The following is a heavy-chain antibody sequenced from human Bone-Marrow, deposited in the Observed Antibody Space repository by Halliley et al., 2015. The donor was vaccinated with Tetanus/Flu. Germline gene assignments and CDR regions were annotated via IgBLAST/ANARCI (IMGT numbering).Heavy chain of an antibody. D-gene: IGHD2-15*01. Sequence: SLRLSCAASGFSFSGAYMSWVRQAPGKGPEWVGRIKSRIDGETTDYAAPVKGRFTISRDDSKNTVYLEMNSLKTEDTGLYYCLTFGGLVSTPKRFDPWGQGTLVTVSS. CDR3: LTFGGLVSTPKRFDP. V-gene: IGHV3-15*01. CDR2: IKSRIDGETT. J-gene: IGHJ5*02. CDR1: GFSFSGAY.